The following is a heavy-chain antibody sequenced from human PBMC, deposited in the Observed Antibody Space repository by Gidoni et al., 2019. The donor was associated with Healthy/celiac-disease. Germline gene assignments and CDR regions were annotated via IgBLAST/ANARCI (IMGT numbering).Heavy chain of an antibody. J-gene: IGHJ4*02. D-gene: IGHD2-2*01. V-gene: IGHV3-9*01. Sequence: EVQLVESGGGLVQPGRSLRLSCAASGFTFDDSAMHWVRQAPGKGLEWVSGISWNSGSIGYADSVKGRFTISRDNAKNSLYLQMNSLRAEDTALYYCAKGSPYQNWGQGTLVTVSS. CDR1: GFTFDDSA. CDR3: AKGSPYQN. CDR2: ISWNSGSI.